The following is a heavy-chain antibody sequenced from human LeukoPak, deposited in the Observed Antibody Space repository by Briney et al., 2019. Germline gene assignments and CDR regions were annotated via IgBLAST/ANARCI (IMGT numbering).Heavy chain of an antibody. CDR2: ISSSGSTI. D-gene: IGHD2-8*01. V-gene: IGHV3-48*03. CDR1: GFAFSSYD. J-gene: IGHJ5*02. Sequence: PGGSLRLSCAVSGFAFSSYDMNWVRQAPGKGLEWVSYISSSGSTIYYADSVKGRFTISRDNAKNSLYLQMNSLRAEDTAVYYCARGYCTNGVCLHPWGQGTLVTVSS. CDR3: ARGYCTNGVCLHP.